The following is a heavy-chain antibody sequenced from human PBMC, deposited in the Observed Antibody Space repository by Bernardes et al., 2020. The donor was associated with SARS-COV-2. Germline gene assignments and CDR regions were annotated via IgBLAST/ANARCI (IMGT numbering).Heavy chain of an antibody. V-gene: IGHV3-23*01. CDR3: AKGKAYCGGDCYSNFDY. D-gene: IGHD2-21*02. CDR1: GFTFSSYA. J-gene: IGHJ4*02. Sequence: GGPLRLSCAASGFTFSSYAMSWVRQAPGKGLEWVSAISGSGGSTYYADSVKGRFTISRDNSKNTLYLQMNSLRAEDTAVYYCAKGKAYCGGDCYSNFDYWGQGTLVTVSS. CDR2: ISGSGGST.